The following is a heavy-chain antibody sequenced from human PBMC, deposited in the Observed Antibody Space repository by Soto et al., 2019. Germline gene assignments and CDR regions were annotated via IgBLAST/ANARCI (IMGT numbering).Heavy chain of an antibody. Sequence: EKLRLTCTVSGGSLSTSRDFWGWVRQPPGKGLEWLGTVYDRGSTFYNPSLKSRVTISVDTSRDQFSLRLRSVTAADTAMYYCVRRAYYGSATDYWGQGTLVTVS. CDR1: GGSLSTSRDF. CDR2: VYDRGST. V-gene: IGHV4-39*01. CDR3: VRRAYYGSATDY. J-gene: IGHJ4*02. D-gene: IGHD3-10*01.